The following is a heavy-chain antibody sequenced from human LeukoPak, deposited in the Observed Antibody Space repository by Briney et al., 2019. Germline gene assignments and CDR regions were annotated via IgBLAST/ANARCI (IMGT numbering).Heavy chain of an antibody. Sequence: GGSLRLSCAASGFTVSSNYMSCVRQAPGKGLEWISVIYSGGSTYYADSVKGRFTISRDNSKNTLYLQMNSLRAEDTAVYYCARGLRSSGWSLFDYWGQGTLVTVSS. CDR2: IYSGGST. V-gene: IGHV3-66*01. CDR1: GFTVSSNY. D-gene: IGHD6-19*01. CDR3: ARGLRSSGWSLFDY. J-gene: IGHJ4*02.